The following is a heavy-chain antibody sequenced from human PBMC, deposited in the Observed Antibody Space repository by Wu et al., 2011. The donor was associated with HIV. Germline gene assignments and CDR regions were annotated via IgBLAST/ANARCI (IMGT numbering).Heavy chain of an antibody. CDR3: ARAPYSGDYDHWVDGRFDF. CDR2: ISPNNGET. Sequence: QVQLVQSGAEVKKPGASVRVSCKTSGYPFSRYGISWVRQAPGQGLVWMAWISPNNGETKYGQKFQGRLTVTSDTSTSTAYMEVRSLRSDDTAVYYCARAPYSGDYDHWVDGRFDFWGQGHWSPSPQ. D-gene: IGHD5-12*01. CDR1: GYPFSRYG. J-gene: IGHJ4*02. V-gene: IGHV1-18*01.